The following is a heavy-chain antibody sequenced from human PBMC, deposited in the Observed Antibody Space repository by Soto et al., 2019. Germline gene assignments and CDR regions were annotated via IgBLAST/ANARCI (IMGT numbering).Heavy chain of an antibody. V-gene: IGHV3-7*03. CDR3: ARDQDSGSYSAFDI. CDR1: GFTFSSYW. D-gene: IGHD1-26*01. J-gene: IGHJ3*02. CDR2: IKQDGSEK. Sequence: GGSLRLSCAASGFTFSSYWMSWVRQAPGKGLEWVANIKQDGSEKYYVDSVKGRFTISRDNAKNSLYLQMNSLRAEDTAVYYCARDQDSGSYSAFDIWGQGTMVTVSS.